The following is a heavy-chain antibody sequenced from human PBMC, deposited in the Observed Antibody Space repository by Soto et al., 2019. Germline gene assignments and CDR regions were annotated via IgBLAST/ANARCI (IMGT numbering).Heavy chain of an antibody. CDR3: ARGEDAFFYYGLDV. CDR1: GGSITSSY. CDR2: IYDTGISGYTPST. J-gene: IGHJ6*02. V-gene: IGHV4-59*01. Sequence: SETLSLTCTVSGGSITSSYWSWIRRPPGKGLEWIAYIYDTGISGYTPSTSYNPSLKSRVTMSMDTSKSQFSLKLTSVTAADTAVYYCARGEDAFFYYGLDVWGQGITVTVSS.